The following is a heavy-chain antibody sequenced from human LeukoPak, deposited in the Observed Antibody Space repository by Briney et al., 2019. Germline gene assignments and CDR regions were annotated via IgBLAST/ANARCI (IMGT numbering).Heavy chain of an antibody. D-gene: IGHD2-21*01. J-gene: IGHJ4*02. V-gene: IGHV3-7*01. Sequence: GSLRLSCAASGFTFSSYGMSWVRQAPGKGLEWVAKMDENGNEIFYVDSVKGRFTISRDNAKNSLYLQMNRLRADDTAVYYCARPRGCGTSRCNNFDYWGQGTLVTVSS. CDR1: GFTFSSYG. CDR3: ARPRGCGTSRCNNFDY. CDR2: MDENGNEI.